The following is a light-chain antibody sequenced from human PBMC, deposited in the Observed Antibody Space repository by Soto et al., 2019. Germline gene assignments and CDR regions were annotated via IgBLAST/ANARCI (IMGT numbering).Light chain of an antibody. CDR1: QDINNY. J-gene: IGKJ4*01. Sequence: DIQMTQSPSALSAAVGDRVTITCEASQDINNYLNWYQQKSGKAPKLLIYDASDLATGVPSRFSGSGSGTDFTFTITSLQPEDIATYYCQQYDNLPLTFGGGTKVDIK. CDR3: QQYDNLPLT. CDR2: DAS. V-gene: IGKV1-33*01.